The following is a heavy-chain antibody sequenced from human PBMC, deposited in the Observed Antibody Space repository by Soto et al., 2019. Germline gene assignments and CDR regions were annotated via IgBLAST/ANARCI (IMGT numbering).Heavy chain of an antibody. D-gene: IGHD3-22*01. CDR2: MSYVGDNK. J-gene: IGHJ4*02. Sequence: QVQLVESGGGVVQPGRSLTLSCAASGFTFSSYAMQWVRQAPGEGLEWVVVMSYVGDNKYYADSVKGRFTISRDNSKNTLYLQMNSLRAEDTAVYYCAREDDRIGYYLDCWGQGTLVTVSS. CDR3: AREDDRIGYYLDC. CDR1: GFTFSSYA. V-gene: IGHV3-30-3*01.